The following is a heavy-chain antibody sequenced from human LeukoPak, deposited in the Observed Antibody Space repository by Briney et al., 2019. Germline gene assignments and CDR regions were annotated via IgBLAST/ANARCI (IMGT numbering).Heavy chain of an antibody. Sequence: SQTLSLTCAVFGGSISSGGYSYNWIRQPPGKGLEWIGYIYNSGSTSYNPSLKSRVTMSVDTSKNQFSLELNFATAADTAVYYCARGWGPAYCGGDCHRHFDYWGQGALVTVSS. D-gene: IGHD2-21*02. V-gene: IGHV4-30-4*07. CDR3: ARGWGPAYCGGDCHRHFDY. CDR2: IYNSGST. J-gene: IGHJ4*02. CDR1: GGSISSGGYS.